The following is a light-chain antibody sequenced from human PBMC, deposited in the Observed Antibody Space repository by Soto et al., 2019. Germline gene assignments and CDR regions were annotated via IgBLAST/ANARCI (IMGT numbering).Light chain of an antibody. J-gene: IGKJ1*01. Sequence: DIQMTQSPSSLSANIGDTINITCRASQPISTLLNWYQHKAGRAPSLLIYGASSLQSGVPSRFSGSGSAADFTLTIATLQREDFATYYCQQSYIVPPTFGQGTRV. CDR1: QPISTL. CDR2: GAS. V-gene: IGKV1-39*01. CDR3: QQSYIVPPT.